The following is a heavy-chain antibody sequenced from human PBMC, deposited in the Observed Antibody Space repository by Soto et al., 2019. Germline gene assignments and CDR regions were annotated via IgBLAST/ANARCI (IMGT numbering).Heavy chain of an antibody. CDR3: ARGGRGWTNYPYYYYYGMDV. V-gene: IGHV4-34*01. Sequence: SETLSLTCAVYGESFSGYYWSWIRQPPGKGLEWVGEFTDTGNTNYNPSLKSRVTISVDASKNQFSLKLSSVTAADTAVYYCARGGRGWTNYPYYYYYGMDVWGQGTTVTVSS. J-gene: IGHJ6*02. D-gene: IGHD1-7*01. CDR2: FTDTGNT. CDR1: GESFSGYY.